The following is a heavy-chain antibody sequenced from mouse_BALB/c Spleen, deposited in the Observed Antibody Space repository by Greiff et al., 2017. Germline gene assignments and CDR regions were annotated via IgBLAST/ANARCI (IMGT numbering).Heavy chain of an antibody. Sequence: EVQGVESGGGLVKPGGSLKLSCAASGFTFSDYYMYWVRQTPEKRLEWVATISDGGSYTYYPDSVKGRFTISRDNAKNNLYLQMSSLKSEDTAMYYCARDRRARSWFAYWGQGTLVTVSA. CDR2: ISDGGSYT. J-gene: IGHJ3*01. CDR1: GFTFSDYY. V-gene: IGHV5-4*02. CDR3: ARDRRARSWFAY. D-gene: IGHD3-1*01.